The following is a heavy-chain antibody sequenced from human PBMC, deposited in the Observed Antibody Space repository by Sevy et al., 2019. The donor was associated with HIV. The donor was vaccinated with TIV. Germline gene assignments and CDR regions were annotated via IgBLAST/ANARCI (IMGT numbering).Heavy chain of an antibody. CDR2: IIPIFGTA. CDR1: GGTFSSYA. D-gene: IGHD3-3*01. V-gene: IGHV1-69*13. J-gene: IGHJ6*02. CDR3: ARDYRFLEWSSNYYYGMDV. Sequence: ASVKVSCKASGGTFSSYAISWVRQAPGQGLEWMGGIIPIFGTANYAQKFQGRVTITADESTSTAYMELSSLRSEDTAVYYCARDYRFLEWSSNYYYGMDVWGQRTTVTVSS.